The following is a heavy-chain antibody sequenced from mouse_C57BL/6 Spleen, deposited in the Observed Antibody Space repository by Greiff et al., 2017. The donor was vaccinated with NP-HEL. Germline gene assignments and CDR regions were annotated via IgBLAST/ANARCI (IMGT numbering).Heavy chain of an antibody. CDR3: ARSYGNYEELDY. D-gene: IGHD2-1*01. CDR2: IYPGDGDT. CDR1: GYAFSSSW. Sequence: VQLQQSGPELVKPGASVKISCKASGYAFSSSWMNWVKQRPGKGLEWIGRIYPGDGDTNYNGKFKGKATLTADKSSSTAYMQLSSLTSEDSAVYFCARSYGNYEELDYWGQGTTLTVSS. V-gene: IGHV1-82*01. J-gene: IGHJ2*01.